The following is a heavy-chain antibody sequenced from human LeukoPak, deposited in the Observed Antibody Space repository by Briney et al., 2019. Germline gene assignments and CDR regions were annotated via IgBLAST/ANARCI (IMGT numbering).Heavy chain of an antibody. Sequence: ASVKVSCKASGYTFAGYYMHWVRQAPGQGLEWMGRINPNSGGTNYAQKFQGRVTMTRDTSISTAYMELSRLRSDDTAVYYCARVGIPLYYYDSSPDYWGQGTLVTVSS. CDR3: ARVGIPLYYYDSSPDY. CDR1: GYTFAGYY. D-gene: IGHD3-22*01. CDR2: INPNSGGT. J-gene: IGHJ4*02. V-gene: IGHV1-2*06.